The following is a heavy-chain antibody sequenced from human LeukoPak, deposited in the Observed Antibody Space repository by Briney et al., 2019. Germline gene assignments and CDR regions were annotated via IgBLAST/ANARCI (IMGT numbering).Heavy chain of an antibody. Sequence: QSGGSLRLSCAASGFTFSNYGLNWVRQAPGKGLVWVSRISDGGSTTTYADSVKGRFTISRDNAKNTLYLQMNGLRAEDTAVYYCSRSAYYDGSGNYYDYWGQGTLVTVSS. D-gene: IGHD3-22*01. CDR2: ISDGGSTT. J-gene: IGHJ4*02. CDR3: SRSAYYDGSGNYYDY. V-gene: IGHV3-74*01. CDR1: GFTFSNYG.